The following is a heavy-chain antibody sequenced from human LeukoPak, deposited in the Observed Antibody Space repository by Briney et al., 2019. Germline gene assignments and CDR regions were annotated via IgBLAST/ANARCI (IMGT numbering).Heavy chain of an antibody. CDR1: GFTFRSYS. V-gene: IGHV3-21*01. J-gene: IGHJ6*03. D-gene: IGHD2-15*01. CDR3: ARFGGTGYYMDV. CDR2: ISSSSTYI. Sequence: PGGSLRLSCAASGFTFRSYSLDWVRQAPGKGLEWVSSISSSSTYISYADSLKGRFTISRDNAKNSLYLEMNSPRAEDTAVYYCARFGGTGYYMDVWGKGTTVTVSS.